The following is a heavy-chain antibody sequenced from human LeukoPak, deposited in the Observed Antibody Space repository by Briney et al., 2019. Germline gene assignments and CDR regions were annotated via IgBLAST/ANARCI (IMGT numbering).Heavy chain of an antibody. J-gene: IGHJ4*02. CDR1: GFTFSNYA. V-gene: IGHV3-23*01. Sequence: PGGSLRLSCRASGFTFSNYAMAWVRQAPGKGLEWLSVVSSRSDGTYYADNAKGRFTISRDNSKNTVSLQMNSLRVDDTATYYCAKDRRLWFGQLLIDSWGQGTLVAVSS. CDR2: VSSRSDGT. CDR3: AKDRRLWFGQLLIDS. D-gene: IGHD3-10*01.